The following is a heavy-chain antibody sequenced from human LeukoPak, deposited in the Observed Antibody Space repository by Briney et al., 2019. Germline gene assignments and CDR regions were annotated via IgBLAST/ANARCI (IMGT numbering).Heavy chain of an antibody. D-gene: IGHD2-15*01. CDR1: GFTFSSCA. V-gene: IGHV3-23*01. CDR3: AKGILGYCSGGSCRLPFDI. J-gene: IGHJ3*02. Sequence: PGGSLRLSCAASGFTFSSCAMSWVRQAPGKGLEWVSAISGSGGSTYYADSVKGRFTISRDNSKNTLYLQMNSLRAEDTAVYYCAKGILGYCSGGSCRLPFDIWGQGTMVTVSS. CDR2: ISGSGGST.